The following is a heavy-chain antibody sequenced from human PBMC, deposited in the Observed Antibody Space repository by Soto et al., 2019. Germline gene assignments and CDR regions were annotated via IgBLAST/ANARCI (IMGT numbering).Heavy chain of an antibody. D-gene: IGHD1-26*01. CDR1: GGTFSSYA. CDR3: ARDYSSRTRAHRGWFDP. Sequence: QVQLVQSGAEVKKPGSSVKVSCKASGGTFSSYAISWVRQAPGQGLEWMGGIIPIFGTANYAQKFQGRVTITADKSTSTAYMELSSLRSEDTAVYYCARDYSSRTRAHRGWFDPWCQGTLVTVSS. V-gene: IGHV1-69*06. J-gene: IGHJ5*02. CDR2: IIPIFGTA.